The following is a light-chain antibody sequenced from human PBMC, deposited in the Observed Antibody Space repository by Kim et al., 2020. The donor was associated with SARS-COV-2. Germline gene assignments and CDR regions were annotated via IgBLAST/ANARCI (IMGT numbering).Light chain of an antibody. CDR1: SSAVGGYDY. J-gene: IGLJ3*02. CDR3: SSYTPSSTLV. V-gene: IGLV2-14*03. CDR2: DVT. Sequence: QSALTQPASVSGSPGQSITISCTGTSSAVGGYDYVSWYQQHPVKAPKLIIYDVTNRPSGVSHRFSGSKSGNTASLTISGLQAEDEADYYCSSYTPSSTLVFGGGTKLNVL.